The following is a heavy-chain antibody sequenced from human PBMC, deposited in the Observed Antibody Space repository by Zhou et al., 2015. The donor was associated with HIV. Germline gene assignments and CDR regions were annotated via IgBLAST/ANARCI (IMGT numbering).Heavy chain of an antibody. D-gene: IGHD3-22*01. V-gene: IGHV1-69*02. CDR3: ARAPPHYYDSSGYYEVAIDY. Sequence: QVQLVQSGAEVKKPGSSVKVSCKASGGTFSSYTISWVRQAPGQGLEWMGRIIPILGIANYAQKFQGRVTITADKSTSTAYMELSSLRSEDTAVYYCARAPPHYYDSSGYYEVAIDYWGQGTLVTVSS. CDR1: GGTFSSYT. J-gene: IGHJ4*02. CDR2: IIPILGIA.